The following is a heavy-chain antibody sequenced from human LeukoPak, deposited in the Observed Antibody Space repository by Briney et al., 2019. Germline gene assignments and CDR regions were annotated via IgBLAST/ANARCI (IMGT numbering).Heavy chain of an antibody. J-gene: IGHJ4*02. CDR3: ARARYYYDSSGPYYFDY. D-gene: IGHD3-22*01. CDR1: GGSISSYY. CDR2: IYYSGST. Sequence: SETLSLTCTVSGGSISSYYWSWIRQPPGKGLEWIGYIYYSGSTNYNPSLKSRVTISVDTSKNQFSLRLSSVTAADTAVYYCARARYYYDSSGPYYFDYWGQGTLVTVSS. V-gene: IGHV4-59*01.